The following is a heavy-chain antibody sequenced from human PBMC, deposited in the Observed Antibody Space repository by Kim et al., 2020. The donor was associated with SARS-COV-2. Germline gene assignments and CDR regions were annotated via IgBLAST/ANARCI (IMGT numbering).Heavy chain of an antibody. CDR3: ARSYCNSDSCYFCFDY. V-gene: IGHV4-59*13. D-gene: IGHD2-15*01. CDR2: ISYSGST. CDR1: GGSISSYY. J-gene: IGHJ4*02. Sequence: SETLSLTCTVSGGSISSYYWSWIRQPPGKRPEWIGYISYSGSTNYNPSLKSRVTISIDTPKNQFSLKLSSVTAADAAVYYCARSYCNSDSCYFCFDYWGQGTLVTVSS.